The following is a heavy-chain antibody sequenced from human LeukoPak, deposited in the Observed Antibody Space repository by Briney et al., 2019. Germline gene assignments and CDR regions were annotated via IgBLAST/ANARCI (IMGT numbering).Heavy chain of an antibody. J-gene: IGHJ6*02. CDR2: IHYSGST. V-gene: IGHV4-59*12. CDR1: GGSTSSYF. Sequence: PAETQSLTCTVSGGSTSSYFWTWIRQTPGKRLEWIGYIHYSGSTNYNPSLKSRVTISIDTSKNQFSLKLSSVTAADTALYYCARGAYRGNVYYYGMDVWGPATPATVSS. D-gene: IGHD5-12*01. CDR3: ARGAYRGNVYYYGMDV.